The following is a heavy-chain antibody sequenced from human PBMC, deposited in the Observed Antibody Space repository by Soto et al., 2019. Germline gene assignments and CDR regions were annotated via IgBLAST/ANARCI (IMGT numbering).Heavy chain of an antibody. CDR2: INHSGST. V-gene: IGHV4-34*01. J-gene: IGHJ4*02. Sequence: SETLSLTCAVYGGSFSGYYWSWIRQPPGKGLEWIGEINHSGSTNYNPSLKSRVTISVDTSKNQFSLKLSSVTAADTAVYYCARGRPWELYDYWGQGTLVTVSS. D-gene: IGHD1-26*01. CDR3: ARGRPWELYDY. CDR1: GGSFSGYY.